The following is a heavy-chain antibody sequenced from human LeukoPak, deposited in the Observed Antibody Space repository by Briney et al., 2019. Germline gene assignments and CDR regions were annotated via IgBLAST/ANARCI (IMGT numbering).Heavy chain of an antibody. D-gene: IGHD2-2*01. V-gene: IGHV3-21*06. J-gene: IGHJ6*02. Sequence: PGGSLRLSCAVSGFTFSSYGMNWVRQAPGKGLEWVSSISSSSNYIYYADSVKGRFTISRDNAKNSLYLQMNSLRAEDTAVYYCARGYCSSTSCYGYYYYGIDVWGQGTTVTVSS. CDR2: ISSSSNYI. CDR1: GFTFSSYG. CDR3: ARGYCSSTSCYGYYYYGIDV.